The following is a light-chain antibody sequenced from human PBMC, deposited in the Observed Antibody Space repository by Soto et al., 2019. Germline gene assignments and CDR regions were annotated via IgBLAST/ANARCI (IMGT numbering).Light chain of an antibody. J-gene: IGLJ1*01. CDR2: EVT. Sequence: QSALTQPPSASGSPGQSVTISCTGTSSDIGAYDYVSWYQQHPGKAPKLIIYEVTKRPSGVPDRFSASKSGNTASLTVSGLQAEDEADYYCSSYARSGILYVFGAGTKSPS. CDR3: SSYARSGILYV. V-gene: IGLV2-8*01. CDR1: SSDIGAYDY.